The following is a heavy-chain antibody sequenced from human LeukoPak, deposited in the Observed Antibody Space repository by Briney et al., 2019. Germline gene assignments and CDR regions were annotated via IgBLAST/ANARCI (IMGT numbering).Heavy chain of an antibody. D-gene: IGHD2-2*01. CDR1: GYTFTRYA. J-gene: IGHJ5*02. CDR3: AREAGRYCSSTTCYSPTWFAH. Sequence: ASVKVSCKASGYTFTRYAMNWVRQAPGRGLEWMGWINTNTGNPTYAQGFTGRFVFSLHTSVSTAYLQISSLKAADTAVHYCAREAGRYCSSTTCYSPTWFAHWGQRTLVTVSS. CDR2: INTNTGNP. V-gene: IGHV7-4-1*02.